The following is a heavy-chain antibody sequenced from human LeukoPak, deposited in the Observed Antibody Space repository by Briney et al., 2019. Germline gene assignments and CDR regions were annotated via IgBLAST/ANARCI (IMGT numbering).Heavy chain of an antibody. D-gene: IGHD3-22*01. J-gene: IGHJ4*02. V-gene: IGHV1-46*01. CDR1: GYTFTSYY. Sequence: GASVKVSCKASGYTFTSYYMHWVRQAPGQGLEWMGIINPSGGSTSYAQKFQGRVTMTRDTSTGTVYMELSSLRSEDTAVYYCARDHGNYDSSGYYFDYWGQGTLVTVSS. CDR2: INPSGGST. CDR3: ARDHGNYDSSGYYFDY.